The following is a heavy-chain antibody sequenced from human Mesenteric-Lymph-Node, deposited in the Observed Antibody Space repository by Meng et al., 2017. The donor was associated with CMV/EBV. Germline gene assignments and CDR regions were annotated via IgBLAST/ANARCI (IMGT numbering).Heavy chain of an antibody. D-gene: IGHD1-26*01. Sequence: GESLKISCAASGFTFSSYAMHWVRQAPGKGLEWVAVISYDGSNKYYADSVKGRFTISRDNSKNTLYLQMNSLRAEDTAVYYCARDRSIVGAIYYFDYWGQGTLVTVSS. CDR3: ARDRSIVGAIYYFDY. CDR2: ISYDGSNK. CDR1: GFTFSSYA. V-gene: IGHV3-30*04. J-gene: IGHJ4*02.